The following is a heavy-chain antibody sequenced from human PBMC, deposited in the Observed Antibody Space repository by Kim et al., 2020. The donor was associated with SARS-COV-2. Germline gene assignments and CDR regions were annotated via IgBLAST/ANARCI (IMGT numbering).Heavy chain of an antibody. D-gene: IGHD6-13*01. CDR3: AKDKGGEARQLVPYDYFDY. Sequence: GGSLRLSCAASGFTFSSYAMSWVRQAPGKGLEWVSAISGSGGSTYYADSVKGRFTISRDNSKNTLYLQMNSLRAEDTAVYYCAKDKGGEARQLVPYDYFDYWGQGTLVTVSS. V-gene: IGHV3-23*01. CDR2: ISGSGGST. J-gene: IGHJ4*02. CDR1: GFTFSSYA.